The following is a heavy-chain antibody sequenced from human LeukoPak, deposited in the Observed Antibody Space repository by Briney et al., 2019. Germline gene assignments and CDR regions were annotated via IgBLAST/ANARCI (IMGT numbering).Heavy chain of an antibody. Sequence: GGSLRLSCAASGFTVSSNYMSWVRQAPGKGLEWVSVIYSGGSTYYADSVKGRFTISRDNSKNTLYLQMNSLRAEDTAVYYCAKDLRSCSSTSCYDVGGGYWGQGTLVTVSS. D-gene: IGHD2-2*01. J-gene: IGHJ4*02. CDR1: GFTVSSNY. V-gene: IGHV3-53*01. CDR2: IYSGGST. CDR3: AKDLRSCSSTSCYDVGGGY.